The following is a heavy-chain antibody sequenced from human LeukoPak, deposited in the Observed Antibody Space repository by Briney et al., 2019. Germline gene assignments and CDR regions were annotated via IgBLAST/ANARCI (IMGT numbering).Heavy chain of an antibody. CDR2: IKQDGSEK. Sequence: GGSLRLSCAAPGFTFSSYSMNWVRQAPGKGLEWVANIKQDGSEKYYVDSVKGRFTISRDNAKNSLYLQMNSLRAEDTAVYYCARRYYYDSSGYSFDYWGQGTLVTVSS. CDR1: GFTFSSYS. CDR3: ARRYYYDSSGYSFDY. V-gene: IGHV3-7*01. D-gene: IGHD3-22*01. J-gene: IGHJ4*02.